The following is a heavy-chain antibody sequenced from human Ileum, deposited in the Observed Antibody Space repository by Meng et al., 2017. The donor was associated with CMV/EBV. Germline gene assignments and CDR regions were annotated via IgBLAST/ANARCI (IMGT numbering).Heavy chain of an antibody. V-gene: IGHV3-23*01. D-gene: IGHD1-1*01. Sequence: RLSCAASGLTFSNYGINWVRQAPGMGLEWVSGISGSGGSTYYADSVKGRFTVSRDNSKNTLYLQMNSLRADDTAVYYCATENWSADYWGQGALVTVSS. J-gene: IGHJ4*02. CDR1: GLTFSNYG. CDR3: ATENWSADY. CDR2: ISGSGGST.